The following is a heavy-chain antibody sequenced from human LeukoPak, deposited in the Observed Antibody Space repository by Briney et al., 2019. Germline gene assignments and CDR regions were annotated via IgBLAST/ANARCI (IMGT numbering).Heavy chain of an antibody. J-gene: IGHJ3*02. CDR1: GGSISSSSDY. Sequence: SETLSLTCTVSGGSISSSSDYWGWVRQPPGKGLEWIGSMYYSGSTYYNPSLKSRVTISVDTSKNQFSLQLNSVTPEDTAVYYCAKSFHNMVRGVTPYDAFDIWGQGTMVTVSS. V-gene: IGHV4-39*01. CDR2: MYYSGST. CDR3: AKSFHNMVRGVTPYDAFDI. D-gene: IGHD3-10*01.